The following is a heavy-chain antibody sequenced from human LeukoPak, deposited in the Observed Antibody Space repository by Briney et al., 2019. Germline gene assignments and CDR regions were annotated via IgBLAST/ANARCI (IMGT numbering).Heavy chain of an antibody. D-gene: IGHD3-22*01. J-gene: IGHJ4*02. CDR2: INPNSGGT. CDR1: GYTFTGYY. Sequence: GASVTVSCKASGYTFTGYYMHWVRQAPGQELEWMGWINPNSGGTNYAQKFQGRVTMTRDTSISTAYMELSRLRSDDTAVYYCARWNYDSSGYYRFWGQGTLVTVSS. V-gene: IGHV1-2*02. CDR3: ARWNYDSSGYYRF.